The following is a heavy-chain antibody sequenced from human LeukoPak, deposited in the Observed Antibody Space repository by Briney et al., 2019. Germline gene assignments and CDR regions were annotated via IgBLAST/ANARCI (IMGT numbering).Heavy chain of an antibody. Sequence: GGSLRLSCTASGFTFSSYAMSWVRQAPGKGLEWVSAISGSGTGTYYADSVKGRFTISRDNSKNTLYLQMNSLRAEDTAVYYCAKDSRGYGGSDLDYWGQGTLVTVSS. CDR1: GFTFSSYA. V-gene: IGHV3-23*01. D-gene: IGHD5-12*01. CDR2: ISGSGTGT. CDR3: AKDSRGYGGSDLDY. J-gene: IGHJ4*02.